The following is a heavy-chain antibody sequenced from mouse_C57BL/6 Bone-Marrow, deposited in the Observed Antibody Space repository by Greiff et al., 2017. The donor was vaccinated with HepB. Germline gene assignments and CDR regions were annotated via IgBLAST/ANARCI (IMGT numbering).Heavy chain of an antibody. J-gene: IGHJ3*01. D-gene: IGHD2-4*01. CDR1: GYSITSGYY. Sequence: EVKLVESGPGLVKPSQSLSLTCSVTGYSITSGYYWNWIRQFPGNKLEWMGYISYDGSNNYNPSLKNRISITRDTSKNQFFLKLNSVTTEDTATYYCAREGDYEAYWGQGTLVTVSA. V-gene: IGHV3-6*01. CDR3: AREGDYEAY. CDR2: ISYDGSN.